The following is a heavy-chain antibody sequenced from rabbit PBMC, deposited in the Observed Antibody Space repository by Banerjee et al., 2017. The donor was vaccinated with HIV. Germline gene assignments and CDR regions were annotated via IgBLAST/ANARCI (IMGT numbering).Heavy chain of an antibody. D-gene: IGHD1-1*01. CDR1: GFSFSTSYY. CDR2: IYSGDGST. CDR3: ARDYYFVDESWDL. V-gene: IGHV1S40*01. J-gene: IGHJ4*01. Sequence: QSLEESGGDLVKPGASLTLTCTASGFSFSTSYYMCWVRQAPEEGLEWIACIYSGDGSTYYASWAKGRFTISKTSSTTVTLQMTSLTAADTATYFCARDYYFVDESWDLWGPGTLVTVS.